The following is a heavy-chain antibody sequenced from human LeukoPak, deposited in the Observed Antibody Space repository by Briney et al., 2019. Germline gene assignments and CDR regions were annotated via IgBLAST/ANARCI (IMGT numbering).Heavy chain of an antibody. Sequence: GGSLRLSCAASGFNFSSYAMSWVRQAPGKGLEWVSVLSSDGNTYYTDSVKGRFTISKDSSKNTLSLQMDSLRAEDTSVYYCTSSIYLILYWGQGTLVTVSS. V-gene: IGHV3-66*01. J-gene: IGHJ4*02. CDR1: GFNFSSYA. CDR3: TSSIYLILY. D-gene: IGHD3-16*02. CDR2: LSSDGNT.